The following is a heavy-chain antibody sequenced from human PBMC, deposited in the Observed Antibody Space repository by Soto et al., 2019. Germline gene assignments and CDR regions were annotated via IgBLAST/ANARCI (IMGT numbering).Heavy chain of an antibody. J-gene: IGHJ4*02. Sequence: GGSLRLSCAASGFTFSSYTMHWVRQPPGKGLEWVAIISYDGSNRYYADSVKGRFTISRDNSKNTLYLQMNSLKDEDTAVYYCAKPSSGYYSAPDDYWGQGTLVTVSS. V-gene: IGHV3-30*18. CDR2: ISYDGSNR. CDR1: GFTFSSYT. D-gene: IGHD3-22*01. CDR3: AKPSSGYYSAPDDY.